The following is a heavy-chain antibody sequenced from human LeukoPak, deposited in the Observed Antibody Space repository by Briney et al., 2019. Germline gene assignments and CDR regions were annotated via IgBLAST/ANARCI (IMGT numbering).Heavy chain of an antibody. CDR3: AKEKGTIYFDL. CDR1: GFKFRAFT. CDR2: FSRNGATT. V-gene: IGHV3-43*01. D-gene: IGHD2-21*01. Sequence: GSLRLSCVGSGFKFRAFTMHWVRQAPGRGLEWVSLFSRNGATTFYADSVRGRFTISRDNSENSVYLQMDSLTTEDTAVYYCAKEKGTIYFDLWGQGTLVTVSS. J-gene: IGHJ4*03.